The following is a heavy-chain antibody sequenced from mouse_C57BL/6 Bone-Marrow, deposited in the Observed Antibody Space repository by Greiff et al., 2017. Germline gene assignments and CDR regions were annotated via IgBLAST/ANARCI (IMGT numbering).Heavy chain of an antibody. CDR2: ISDGGSYT. D-gene: IGHD1-1*01. CDR3: ARDRGPYYYGSSYGFAY. Sequence: EVKLMESGGGLVKPGGSLKLSCAASGFTFSSYAMSWVRQTPEKRLEWVATISDGGSYTYYPDNVKGRFTISRDNAKNNLYLQMSHLKSEDTAMYYCARDRGPYYYGSSYGFAYWGQGTLVTVSA. J-gene: IGHJ3*01. CDR1: GFTFSSYA. V-gene: IGHV5-4*01.